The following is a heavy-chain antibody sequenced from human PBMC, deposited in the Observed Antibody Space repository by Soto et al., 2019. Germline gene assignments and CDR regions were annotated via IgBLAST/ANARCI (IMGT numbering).Heavy chain of an antibody. CDR3: AMTAGGPVGVY. D-gene: IGHD2-21*02. CDR1: GGSISSGGYY. V-gene: IGHV4-31*03. Sequence: QVQLQESGPGLVKPSQTLSLTCTVSGGSISSGGYYWRWIRQHPGKGLEWIGYIYYSGSTYYNPSLKSRVTISVDTSKNQCSLKLSSVTAADTAVYYCAMTAGGPVGVYWGQGTLVTVSS. J-gene: IGHJ4*02. CDR2: IYYSGST.